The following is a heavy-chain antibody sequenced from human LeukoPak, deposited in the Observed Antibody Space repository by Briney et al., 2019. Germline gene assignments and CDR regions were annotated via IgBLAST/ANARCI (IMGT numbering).Heavy chain of an antibody. CDR1: GGSISSSNYY. J-gene: IGHJ4*02. V-gene: IGHV4-39*01. Sequence: SETLSLTCIVSGGSISSSNYYWGWIRQPPGKGLEWIGSIYYSGNTYYNPSLKSRVTVSVDTSKNQFSLRLSSVTAADTAVYYCARRARGTYLYYFDYWGQGTLVSVSS. D-gene: IGHD1-26*01. CDR2: IYYSGNT. CDR3: ARRARGTYLYYFDY.